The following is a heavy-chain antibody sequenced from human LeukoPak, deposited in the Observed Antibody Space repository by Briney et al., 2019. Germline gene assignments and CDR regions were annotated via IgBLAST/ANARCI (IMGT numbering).Heavy chain of an antibody. Sequence: ASVKVSCKAPGYTFTSYYMHWVRQAPGQGLEWMGIINPSGGSTSYAQKFQGRVTMTRDTSTSTVYMELSSLRSEDTAVYYCARDSCSSTSCYVHFNFDYWGQGTLVTVSS. CDR3: ARDSCSSTSCYVHFNFDY. V-gene: IGHV1-46*01. CDR2: INPSGGST. D-gene: IGHD2-2*01. J-gene: IGHJ4*02. CDR1: GYTFTSYY.